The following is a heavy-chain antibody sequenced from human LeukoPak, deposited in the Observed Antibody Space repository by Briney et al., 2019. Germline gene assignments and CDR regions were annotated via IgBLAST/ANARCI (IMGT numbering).Heavy chain of an antibody. CDR2: IYYSGST. Sequence: PSETLSLTCTVSGGSISSGGYYWSWIRQHPGKGLEWIGYIYYSGSTYYNPSLKSRVPISVDTSKNQFSLKLSSVTAADTAVYYCARDRWYGMDVWGQGTTVTVSS. CDR3: ARDRWYGMDV. CDR1: GGSISSGGYY. D-gene: IGHD5-24*01. J-gene: IGHJ6*02. V-gene: IGHV4-31*03.